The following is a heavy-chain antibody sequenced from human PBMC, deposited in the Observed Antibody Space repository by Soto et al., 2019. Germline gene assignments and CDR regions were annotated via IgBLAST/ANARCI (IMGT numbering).Heavy chain of an antibody. D-gene: IGHD6-19*01. CDR3: AKDSKVWPSPRTGWFDY. J-gene: IGHJ4*02. Sequence: PGGSLRLSCAASGFTFSFYAMHWVRRAPGKGLEWVAVVSFDGSNKYYADSVKGRFTVSRDNSKNTLYLQMNSLRDEETAMYYCAKDSKVWPSPRTGWFDYWGQGTLVTVSS. CDR1: GFTFSFYA. V-gene: IGHV3-30*18. CDR2: VSFDGSNK.